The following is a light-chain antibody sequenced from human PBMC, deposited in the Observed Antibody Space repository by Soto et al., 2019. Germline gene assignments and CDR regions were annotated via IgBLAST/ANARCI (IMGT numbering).Light chain of an antibody. J-gene: IGLJ3*02. CDR3: QSYDSSLSGGV. CDR1: SSNIGAGYD. CDR2: GNS. Sequence: QPVLTQPPSVSGAPGQRVTISCTGRSSNIGAGYDVHWYQQLPGTAAKLRICGNSNRPSGVPDRFSGSKSGTSAALASTGLQAEDEADYYFQSYDSSLSGGVFGGGTKLTVL. V-gene: IGLV1-40*01.